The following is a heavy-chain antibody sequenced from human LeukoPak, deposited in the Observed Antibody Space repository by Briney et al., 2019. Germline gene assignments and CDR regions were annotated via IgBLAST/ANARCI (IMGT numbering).Heavy chain of an antibody. CDR3: ARSGLTMIRGVFYFDS. V-gene: IGHV1-69*05. CDR1: GGTFSNYA. D-gene: IGHD3-10*01. J-gene: IGHJ4*02. CDR2: IIPIFGTA. Sequence: PSVKVSCKASGGTFSNYAISWVRQAPGQGLEWMGGIIPIFGTANYAQRFQGRVTISTDESTSTTYMDLSSLRSEDTAVYYCARSGLTMIRGVFYFDSWGQGTLVTVSS.